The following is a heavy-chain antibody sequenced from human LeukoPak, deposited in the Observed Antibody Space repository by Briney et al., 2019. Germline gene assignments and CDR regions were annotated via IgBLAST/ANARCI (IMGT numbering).Heavy chain of an antibody. V-gene: IGHV5-51*01. CDR3: ARHILGYCSSTSCYSGGLDY. J-gene: IGHJ4*01. D-gene: IGHD2-2*01. CDR2: IYPGDSDT. CDR1: GYSFTSYW. Sequence: GESLKISCKGSGYSFTSYWIGWVRQMPGKGLEWMGIIYPGDSDTRYSPSFQGQVTISADKSISTAYLQWSSLKASDTAMYYCARHILGYCSSTSCYSGGLDYWGPGSLVTVSS.